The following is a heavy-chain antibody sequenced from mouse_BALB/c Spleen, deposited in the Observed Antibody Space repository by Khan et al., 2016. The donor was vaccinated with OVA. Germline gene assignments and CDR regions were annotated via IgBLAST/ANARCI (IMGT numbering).Heavy chain of an antibody. CDR1: DFSLANYS. CDR2: IWSAGST. Sequence: QVQLKESGPGLVAPSQSLSITCTVSDFSLANYSIHWIRQSPGKGLEWLGVIWSAGSTDYNAAFISRLIITNDNSWSQVFFQENNLQPNDEAIYYCARRGYDYGRGALFAYWGQGTLVTVSA. CDR3: ARRGYDYGRGALFAY. V-gene: IGHV2-2*02. D-gene: IGHD2-4*01. J-gene: IGHJ3*01.